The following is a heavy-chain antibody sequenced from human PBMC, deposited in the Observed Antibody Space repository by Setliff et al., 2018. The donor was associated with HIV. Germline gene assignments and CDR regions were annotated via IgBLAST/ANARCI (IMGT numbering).Heavy chain of an antibody. J-gene: IGHJ4*02. V-gene: IGHV1-8*03. CDR2: MNPNSGHT. CDR1: GYTFTSYD. CDR3: ARGSGFIEAAGTDY. D-gene: IGHD6-13*01. Sequence: ASVKVSCKASGYTFTSYDINWARQATGQGLEWMGWMNPNSGHTGYAQKFQGRVTITSDTSISTAYMELSSLRSEDTAVYYCARGSGFIEAAGTDYWGQGTLVTVSS.